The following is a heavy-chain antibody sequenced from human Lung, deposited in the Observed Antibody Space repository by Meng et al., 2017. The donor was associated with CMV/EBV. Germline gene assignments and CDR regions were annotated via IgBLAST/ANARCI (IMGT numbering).Heavy chain of an antibody. D-gene: IGHD2-21*01. J-gene: IGHJ4*02. CDR3: ARVYCGGDCSFDY. Sequence: SXXVSXXASGYTFTDYYLHWVRQAPGQGLEWMAWINVYSGGTNSAQKFQGRVALTRDTSIRTAYMELSSLRSDDTAVYYCARVYCGGDCSFDYWGQGMVVTVSS. CDR2: INVYSGGT. V-gene: IGHV1-2*02. CDR1: GYTFTDYY.